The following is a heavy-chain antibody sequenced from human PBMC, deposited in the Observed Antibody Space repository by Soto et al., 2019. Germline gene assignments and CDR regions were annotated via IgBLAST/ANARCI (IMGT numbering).Heavy chain of an antibody. CDR2: MSHSGGT. CDR3: ARVERGTATTVVDAFDI. Sequence: QVQLQQWGAGLLKPSETLSLTCAVYGGFVSSGSYYWSWIRQPPGKGLEWIGEMSHSGGTHFNPSRQGRVTISVDTSKNQFSLKVSSVTAADTALYYCARVERGTATTVVDAFDIWGPGTMVTVSS. D-gene: IGHD1-1*01. J-gene: IGHJ3*02. V-gene: IGHV4-34*01. CDR1: GGFVSSGSYY.